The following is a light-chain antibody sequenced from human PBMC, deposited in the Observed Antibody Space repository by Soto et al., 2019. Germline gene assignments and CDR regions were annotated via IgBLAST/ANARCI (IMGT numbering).Light chain of an antibody. CDR3: QQFSCYPLT. Sequence: ALQLTQSPSSLSASVGDRVTITCRASQDIRGALAWYQQNPGKPPKLLIFDVSSLHSGVPSRFSGSGSGTDFTLTSSSLQPEDVATYYCQQFSCYPLTVGQGTRLEIK. CDR2: DVS. CDR1: QDIRGA. J-gene: IGKJ5*01. V-gene: IGKV1-13*02.